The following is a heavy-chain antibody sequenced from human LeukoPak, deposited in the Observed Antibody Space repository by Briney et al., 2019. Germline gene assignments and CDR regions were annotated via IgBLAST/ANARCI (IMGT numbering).Heavy chain of an antibody. CDR2: IYYSGST. V-gene: IGHV4-61*01. CDR1: GGPVSSGSYY. Sequence: SETLSLTCTVSGGPVSSGSYYWSWIRQPPGKGLEWIGYIYYSGSTNYNPSLKSRVTISVDTSKNQFSLKLSSVTAADTAVYYGARRRLFEYAYYGSGYFDYWGQGTLVTVSS. CDR3: ARRRLFEYAYYGSGYFDY. J-gene: IGHJ4*02. D-gene: IGHD3-10*01.